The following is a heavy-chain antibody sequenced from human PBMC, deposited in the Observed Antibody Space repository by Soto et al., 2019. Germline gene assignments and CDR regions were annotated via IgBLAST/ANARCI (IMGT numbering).Heavy chain of an antibody. Sequence: ASVKVSCKASGYTLTSHYLHWVRQAPGQGPEWMGIINPSGGITNDAQKFQDRVTMTSDTSTSTVYMELSSLRSEDTAVYYCARGISTTRYYYYYAMDVWGQGTTVTVSS. CDR3: ARGISTTRYYYYYAMDV. V-gene: IGHV1-46*01. CDR2: INPSGGIT. CDR1: GYTLTSHY. D-gene: IGHD2-2*01. J-gene: IGHJ6*02.